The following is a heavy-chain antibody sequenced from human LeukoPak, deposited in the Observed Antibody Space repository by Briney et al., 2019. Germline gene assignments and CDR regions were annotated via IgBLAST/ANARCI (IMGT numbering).Heavy chain of an antibody. CDR3: ARVWFGEVYYYDYMDV. CDR2: ISSSRSYI. D-gene: IGHD3-10*01. Sequence: GGSLRHSRAASGFNFCSHSMHYVRPAPGEAGVCVSSISSSRSYIHYADSVKGRFTISRDKAQNSLYLQTSSLRGEDRAVHSCARVWFGEVYYYDYMDVWGKGTTVTVSS. CDR1: GFNFCSHS. J-gene: IGHJ6*03. V-gene: IGHV3-21*01.